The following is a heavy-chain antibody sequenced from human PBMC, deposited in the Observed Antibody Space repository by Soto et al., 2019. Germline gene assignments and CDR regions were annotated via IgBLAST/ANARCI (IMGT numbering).Heavy chain of an antibody. Sequence: PSETLSLTCTVSGGSISSGSYFWSWVRQRPGEGLEWIGNIYYTGITYYNLSLKSRVAISVDTSKNQFYLTLTSLTAADTAIYYCARVLLTPYTDLERWGKGTLVTVSS. J-gene: IGHJ4*02. CDR1: GGSISSGSYF. CDR3: ARVLLTPYTDLER. V-gene: IGHV4-31*03. D-gene: IGHD2-21*02. CDR2: IYYTGIT.